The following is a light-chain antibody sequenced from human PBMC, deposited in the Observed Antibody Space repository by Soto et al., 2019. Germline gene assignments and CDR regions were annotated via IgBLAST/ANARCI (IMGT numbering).Light chain of an antibody. CDR2: KAS. CDR3: QQYDSYSWT. Sequence: DIQMTQSPSTLSASVGDRVSITCRASQSISNWLAWYQQKPGKAPRLLIYKASSLQSGVPSRFSGSGSGTEFTLTISSLQRDDFATYYCQQYDSYSWTFGRGTKVEI. CDR1: QSISNW. J-gene: IGKJ1*01. V-gene: IGKV1-5*03.